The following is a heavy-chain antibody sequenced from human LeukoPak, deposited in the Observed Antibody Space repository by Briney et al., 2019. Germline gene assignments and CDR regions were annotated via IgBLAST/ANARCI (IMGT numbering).Heavy chain of an antibody. CDR1: GYSFTSYW. V-gene: IGHV5-51*01. CDR2: IYPGDSDT. Sequence: GESLKISCKGSGYSFTSYWIGWVRQMPGKGQEWMGIIYPGDSDTRYSPSFQGQVTISADKYISTAYLQWSSLKASDTAMYYCARQAYSSGPYYFDYWGQGTLVTVSS. CDR3: ARQAYSSGPYYFDY. D-gene: IGHD6-19*01. J-gene: IGHJ4*02.